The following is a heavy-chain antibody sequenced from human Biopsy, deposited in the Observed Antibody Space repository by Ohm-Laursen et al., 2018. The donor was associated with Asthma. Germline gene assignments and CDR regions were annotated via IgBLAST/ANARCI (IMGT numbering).Heavy chain of an antibody. D-gene: IGHD3-16*01. V-gene: IGHV4-59*01. CDR1: GGSITSFY. CDR2: IYFSGNT. Sequence: GTLSLTCPVSGGSITSFYWSWIRQPPGRGLEWIGYIYFSGNTNYNPSLKSRITISIDTSKNHFSLKLTSVTAADTAVYYCARRGGVRRYFDYWGQGTLVTVSS. CDR3: ARRGGVRRYFDY. J-gene: IGHJ4*02.